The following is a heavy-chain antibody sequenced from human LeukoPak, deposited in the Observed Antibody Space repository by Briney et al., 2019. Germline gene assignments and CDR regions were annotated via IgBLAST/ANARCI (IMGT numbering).Heavy chain of an antibody. J-gene: IGHJ4*02. D-gene: IGHD3-9*01. CDR2: IKSESDGGTP. V-gene: IGHV3-15*01. Sequence: GGSLRLSCTASGFTFSYAWMSWVPQAPGKGLEWVGRIKSESDGGTPDYAAPVKGRFTISRDDSKNTLYLQMNSLKTEDTGVYYCTTDDYDILTGDYFFDSWGQGTLVTVSS. CDR1: GFTFSYAW. CDR3: TTDDYDILTGDYFFDS.